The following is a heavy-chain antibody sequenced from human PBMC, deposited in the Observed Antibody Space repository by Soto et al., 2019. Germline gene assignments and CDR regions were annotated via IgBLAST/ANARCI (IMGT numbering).Heavy chain of an antibody. CDR1: GGTFSSSA. CDR2: IIPLFRTP. V-gene: IGHV1-69*12. Sequence: QVQLVQSGAEMKEPGSSVKVSCKTSGGTFSSSAISWLRQAPGQGLEWLGGIIPLFRTPDYAQKFQGRVTIAADEPTSTAYMELRSLRSEDTVVYYCARDNDRLQLVGNYYYILAVWGQGPTITASS. J-gene: IGHJ6*02. CDR3: ARDNDRLQLVGNYYYILAV. D-gene: IGHD1-1*01.